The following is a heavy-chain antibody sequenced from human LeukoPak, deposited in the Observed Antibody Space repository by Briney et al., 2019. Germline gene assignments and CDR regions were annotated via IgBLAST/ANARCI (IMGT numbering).Heavy chain of an antibody. D-gene: IGHD5-18*01. J-gene: IGHJ4*02. CDR2: IYYSGST. CDR3: ARVYGYSYGYDY. Sequence: SETLSLTCTVSGGSINSYYWSWIRQPPGKGLEWIGYIYYSGSTNYNPSLKSRVTISVDTSKNQFSLKLSSVTAADTAVYYCARVYGYSYGYDYWGQGTLVTVSS. V-gene: IGHV4-59*01. CDR1: GGSINSYY.